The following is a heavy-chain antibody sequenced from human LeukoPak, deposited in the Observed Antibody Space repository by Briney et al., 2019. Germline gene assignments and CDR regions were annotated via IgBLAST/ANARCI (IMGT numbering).Heavy chain of an antibody. J-gene: IGHJ4*02. Sequence: GESLKISCKGAGYSFTSYWIGGVRQMPGKGVEWMGIIYPGDSDTRYSPSFQGQVTISADKSISTAYLQWSSLKASDTAMYYCARRPGVAGYYFDYWGQGTLVTVSS. CDR1: GYSFTSYW. CDR2: IYPGDSDT. D-gene: IGHD6-19*01. CDR3: ARRPGVAGYYFDY. V-gene: IGHV5-51*01.